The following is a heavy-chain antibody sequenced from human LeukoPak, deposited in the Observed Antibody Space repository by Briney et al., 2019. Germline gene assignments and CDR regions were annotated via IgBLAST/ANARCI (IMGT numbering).Heavy chain of an antibody. J-gene: IGHJ4*02. D-gene: IGHD3-10*01. Sequence: PSETLSLTCAVYGGSFSGYYWSWIRQPPGKGLEWIGEINHSGSTNYNPSLKSRVTISVDTSKNQFSLKLSSVTAADTAVHYCASFYYGSGSYYPFQIYCFDYWGQGTLATVSS. CDR1: GGSFSGYY. V-gene: IGHV4-34*01. CDR3: ASFYYGSGSYYPFQIYCFDY. CDR2: INHSGST.